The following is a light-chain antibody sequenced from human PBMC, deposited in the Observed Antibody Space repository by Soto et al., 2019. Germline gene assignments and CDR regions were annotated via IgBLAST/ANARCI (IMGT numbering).Light chain of an antibody. Sequence: QSALTQPASVSGTPGQSITISCTGSNSDVGLYDFVSWYQHHPGRAPKLIVSEVSHRPSGISHRFSGSKSGNTASLTISGLQSDDEADYYCISYTSDDVRYVFGTGTKLTVL. CDR2: EVS. J-gene: IGLJ1*01. V-gene: IGLV2-14*01. CDR1: NSDVGLYDF. CDR3: ISYTSDDVRYV.